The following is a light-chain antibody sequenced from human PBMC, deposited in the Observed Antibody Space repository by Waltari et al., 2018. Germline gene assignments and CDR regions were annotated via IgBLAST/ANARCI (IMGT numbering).Light chain of an antibody. CDR1: SGHTTFA. Sequence: QLVVTQSPSASASLGASVKFTCTLSSGHTTFAIAWPQPQPQKGPRYLMTVNGDGSHRKGDGIPDRFSGSSSGADRYLTVSSLQSEDEADYYCQTWGSDIVVFGGGTKLTVL. V-gene: IGLV4-69*01. J-gene: IGLJ2*01. CDR2: VNGDGSH. CDR3: QTWGSDIVV.